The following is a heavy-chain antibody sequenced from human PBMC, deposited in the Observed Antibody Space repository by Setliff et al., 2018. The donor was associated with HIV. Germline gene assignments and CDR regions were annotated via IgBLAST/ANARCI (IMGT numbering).Heavy chain of an antibody. Sequence: SETLSLTCTVSGGSISSHYWSWIRQPPGKGLEWIGYIYDSGSTNYNPSLKSRVTIAVDTSKNQFSLKLSSVTAADTAVYYCARGSGGYYYDSSGYLDYWGQGTLVTVSS. CDR3: ARGSGGYYYDSSGYLDY. J-gene: IGHJ4*02. CDR2: IYDSGST. D-gene: IGHD3-22*01. CDR1: GGSISSHY. V-gene: IGHV4-59*08.